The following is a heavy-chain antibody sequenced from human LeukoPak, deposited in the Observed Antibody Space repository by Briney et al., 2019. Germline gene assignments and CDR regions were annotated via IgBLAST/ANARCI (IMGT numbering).Heavy chain of an antibody. Sequence: PSETLSLTCAVSGGSISSGGYSWSWIRQPPGKGLEWIGYIYYSGSTYYNPSLKSRVTISVDRSKNQFSLKLSSVTAADTAVYYCARGLMVAAWSGYYDPFEFDYWGQGTLVTVSS. V-gene: IGHV4-30-2*01. CDR2: IYYSGST. CDR1: GGSISSGGYS. D-gene: IGHD3-3*01. CDR3: ARGLMVAAWSGYYDPFEFDY. J-gene: IGHJ4*02.